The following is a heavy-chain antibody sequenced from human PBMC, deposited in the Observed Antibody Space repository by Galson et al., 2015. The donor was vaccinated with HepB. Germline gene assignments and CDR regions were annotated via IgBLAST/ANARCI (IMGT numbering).Heavy chain of an antibody. CDR1: GFPFSNYG. V-gene: IGHV3-33*01. J-gene: IGHJ4*02. CDR2: IWYDGDPK. D-gene: IGHD3-3*01. CDR3: AGGPPRERDIWSRHYTRPDF. Sequence: LRLSCAASGFPFSNYGMHWVRQAPGKGLEWVAVIWYDGDPKYYADSVKGRFTVSRDTSKSTLYLQMNSLRVGDTAVYYCAGGPPRERDIWSRHYTRPDFWGQGTLVTVSS.